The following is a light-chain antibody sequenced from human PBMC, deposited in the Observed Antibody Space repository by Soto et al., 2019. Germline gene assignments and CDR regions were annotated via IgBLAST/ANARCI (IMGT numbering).Light chain of an antibody. CDR2: GAS. CDR3: QQYGDSPPWT. V-gene: IGKV3-20*01. CDR1: QSVSNN. Sequence: EIVLTQSAGTLSWSPGERATLSWRASQSVSNNLAWYQQKPAQAPRLLMYGASTRATGSPARFSGSGSGTDFTLTISRLEPEDFAVYYCQQYGDSPPWTFGQGTKVDIK. J-gene: IGKJ1*01.